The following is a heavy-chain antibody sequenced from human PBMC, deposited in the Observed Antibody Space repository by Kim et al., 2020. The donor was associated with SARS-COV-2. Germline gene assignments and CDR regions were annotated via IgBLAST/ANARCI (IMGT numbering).Heavy chain of an antibody. J-gene: IGHJ4*02. Sequence: GGSLRLSCAASGFTFTNYAMSWVRQAPGKGLEWVSAISGSGGYTYYADSVKGRFTNSRDISKNTVYLQMNSLRAEDTAVYYCAKDLYFHSSAWYGGVDYWGQGTLVTVSS. CDR1: GFTFTNYA. CDR2: ISGSGGYT. D-gene: IGHD6-13*01. V-gene: IGHV3-23*01. CDR3: AKDLYFHSSAWYGGVDY.